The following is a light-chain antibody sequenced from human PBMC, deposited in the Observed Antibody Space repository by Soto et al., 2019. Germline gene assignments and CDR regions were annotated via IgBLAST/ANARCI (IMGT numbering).Light chain of an antibody. Sequence: QSALTQPASVSGSPGQSITISCTGTSSDISGYNYVSRYQQHPGKAPKLMIYEVSNRPSGVSNRFSGSKSGNTASLTISGLQAEDEADYYCSSYTSSSTLVFGTGTKLTVL. CDR3: SSYTSSSTLV. CDR2: EVS. V-gene: IGLV2-14*01. J-gene: IGLJ1*01. CDR1: SSDISGYNY.